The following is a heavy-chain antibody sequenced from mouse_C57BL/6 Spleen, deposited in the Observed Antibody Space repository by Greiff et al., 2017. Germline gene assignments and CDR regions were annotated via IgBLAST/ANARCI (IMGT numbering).Heavy chain of an antibody. V-gene: IGHV1-61*01. CDR2: IYPSDSET. D-gene: IGHD2-10*02. CDR3: ARSGYGLPFAY. Sequence: QVQLQQPGAELVRPGSSVKLSCKASGYTFTSYWMDWVKQRPGQGLEWIGNIYPSDSETHYNQKFKDKATLTVDKSSSTAYMQLSSLTSEDSAVYYCARSGYGLPFAYWGQGTLVTVSA. J-gene: IGHJ3*01. CDR1: GYTFTSYW.